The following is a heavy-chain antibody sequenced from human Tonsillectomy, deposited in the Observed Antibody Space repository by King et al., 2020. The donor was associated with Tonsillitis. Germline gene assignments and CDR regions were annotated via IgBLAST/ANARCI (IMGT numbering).Heavy chain of an antibody. D-gene: IGHD3-10*01. Sequence: VQLQQWGAGLLKPSETLSLTCAVYGGSFSGDYWSWIRQPPGKGLEWIGEINHSGSTNYNPSLKSRVTISVDTSKNQFSLKLSSVTAADTAVYYCARGLFVGYYGSGSFDYWGQGTLVTVSS. V-gene: IGHV4-34*01. CDR1: GGSFSGDY. CDR2: INHSGST. J-gene: IGHJ4*02. CDR3: ARGLFVGYYGSGSFDY.